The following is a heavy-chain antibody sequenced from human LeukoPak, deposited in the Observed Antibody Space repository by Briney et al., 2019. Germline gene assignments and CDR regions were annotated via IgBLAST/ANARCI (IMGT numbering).Heavy chain of an antibody. CDR1: GFTFSSYS. J-gene: IGHJ4*02. CDR3: ARERDGDYVGY. CDR2: ISSSSTI. D-gene: IGHD4-17*01. Sequence: GGSLRLSCAASGFTFSSYSMNWVRQAPGKGLEWVSFISSSSTIYYADSVKGRFTISRDNAKNSLYLQMNSLRAEDTAVYYCARERDGDYVGYWGQGTLVTVSS. V-gene: IGHV3-48*01.